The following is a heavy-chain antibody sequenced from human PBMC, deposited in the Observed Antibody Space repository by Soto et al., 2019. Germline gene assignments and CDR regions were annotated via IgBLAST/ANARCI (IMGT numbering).Heavy chain of an antibody. CDR3: AKDPSSGFAMENCIDY. Sequence: EVQLSGCGGGLVQPGGSLRLSCAASGFTFSSYAMSWVRQAPGKGLEWVSAISGSSTSTYYADSVKGRFTISRDNSKNTLCLQMNSLRAEDKAVYYCAKDPSSGFAMENCIDYWGQGTLVTVSS. J-gene: IGHJ4*02. CDR1: GFTFSSYA. V-gene: IGHV3-23*01. D-gene: IGHD3-10*01. CDR2: ISGSSTST.